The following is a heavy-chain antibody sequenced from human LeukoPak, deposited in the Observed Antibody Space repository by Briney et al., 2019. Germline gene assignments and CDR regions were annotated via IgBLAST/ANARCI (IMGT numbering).Heavy chain of an antibody. CDR1: GFTFSSYS. V-gene: IGHV3-21*04. Sequence: PGGSLRLSCAASGFTFSSYSMNWVRQAPGKGLEWVSSISSSSSYIYYADSVKGRFTISRDNAKNSLYLQMNSLRAEDTAVYYCANGDYYDSSGYYVRDYWGQGTLVTVSS. CDR3: ANGDYYDSSGYYVRDY. J-gene: IGHJ4*02. CDR2: ISSSSSYI. D-gene: IGHD3-22*01.